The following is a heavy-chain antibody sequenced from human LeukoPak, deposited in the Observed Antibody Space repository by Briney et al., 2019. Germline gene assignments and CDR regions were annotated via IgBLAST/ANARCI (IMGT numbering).Heavy chain of an antibody. D-gene: IGHD1-26*01. CDR3: AREGLSWELPY. J-gene: IGHJ4*02. CDR2: IKQDGSEK. CDR1: GFTFSSYW. Sequence: GGSRRLSCAASGFTFSSYWMSWVRQAPGKGLEWVANIKQDGSEKYYVDSVKGRFTISRDNAKNSLYLQMNSLRAEDTAVYYCAREGLSWELPYWGQGTLVTVSS. V-gene: IGHV3-7*01.